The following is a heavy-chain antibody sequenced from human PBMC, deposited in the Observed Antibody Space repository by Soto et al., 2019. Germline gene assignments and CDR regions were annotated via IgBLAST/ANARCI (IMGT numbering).Heavy chain of an antibody. CDR1: GYTFTSYA. V-gene: IGHV1-3*01. D-gene: IGHD3-3*01. CDR2: INAGNGNT. J-gene: IGHJ6*02. CDR3: ARVDFWSGYYTASYYYYGMDV. Sequence: ASVKVSCKASGYTFTSYAMHWVRQAPGQRLEWMGWINAGNGNTKYSQKFQGRVTITRNTSASTAYMELSSLRSEDTAVYYCARVDFWSGYYTASYYYYGMDVWGQGTTVTVSS.